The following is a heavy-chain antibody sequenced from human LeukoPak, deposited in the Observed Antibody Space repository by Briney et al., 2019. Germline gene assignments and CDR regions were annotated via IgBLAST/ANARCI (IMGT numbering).Heavy chain of an antibody. CDR1: GYIFTSYD. D-gene: IGHD2-2*02. Sequence: ASVKVSCTASGYIFTSYDINWVRQATGQGLEWMGWMNPNSGNTGYAQKFQGRVTMTRNTSISTAYMELSSLRSEDTAVYYCARKVVPAAIRGMNWFDPWGQGTLVTVSS. CDR3: ARKVVPAAIRGMNWFDP. J-gene: IGHJ5*02. V-gene: IGHV1-8*01. CDR2: MNPNSGNT.